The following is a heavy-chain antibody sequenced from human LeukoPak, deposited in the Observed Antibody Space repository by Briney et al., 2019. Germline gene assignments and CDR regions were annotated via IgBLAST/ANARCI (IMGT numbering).Heavy chain of an antibody. D-gene: IGHD1-26*01. V-gene: IGHV3-23*01. CDR2: ISGSGGST. CDR1: GFTFHTYA. J-gene: IGHJ4*02. CDR3: ARNLNSGSYYYFDS. Sequence: GGSLRLSCAASGFTFHTYAMTWVRQAPGKGLEWVSAISGSGGSTYYADSVKGRFTISRDASKNMLYLQMHSLRAEGTAVYYCARNLNSGSYYYFDSWGQGTLVTVSS.